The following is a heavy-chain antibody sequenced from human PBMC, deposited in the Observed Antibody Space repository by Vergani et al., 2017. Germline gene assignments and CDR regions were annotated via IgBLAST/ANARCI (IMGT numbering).Heavy chain of an antibody. D-gene: IGHD3-22*01. CDR2: IRYDGSTN. CDR3: AKDADDSSGYYPHY. Sequence: QVQLVESGGGVVQPGGSLRLSCAASGFTFSSYGMHWVRQAPGKGLEWVAFIRYDGSTNYYADSVKGRFTISRDNSKNTLYLQMNSLRAEDTAVYDCAKDADDSSGYYPHYWGQGTLVTVSS. V-gene: IGHV3-30*02. CDR1: GFTFSSYG. J-gene: IGHJ4*02.